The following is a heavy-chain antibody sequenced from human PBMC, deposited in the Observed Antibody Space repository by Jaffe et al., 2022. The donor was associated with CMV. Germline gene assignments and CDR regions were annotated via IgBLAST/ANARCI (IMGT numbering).Heavy chain of an antibody. CDR3: ARDLTTVTTPEDY. CDR2: ISSSSSYI. D-gene: IGHD4-17*01. J-gene: IGHJ4*02. Sequence: EVQLVESGGGLVKPGGSLRLSCAASGFTFSSYSMNWVRQAPGKGLEWVSSISSSSSYIYYADSVKGRFTISRDNAKNSLYLQMNSLRAEDTAVYYCARDLTTVTTPEDYWGQGTLVTVSS. V-gene: IGHV3-21*01. CDR1: GFTFSSYS.